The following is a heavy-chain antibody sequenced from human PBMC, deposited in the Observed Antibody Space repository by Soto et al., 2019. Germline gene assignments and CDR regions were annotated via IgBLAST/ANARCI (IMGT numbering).Heavy chain of an antibody. Sequence: GGSLRLSCAASGFTFSSYGMHWVRQAPGKGLEWVAVIWYDGSNKYYADPVKGRFTISRDNSKNTLYLQMNSLRAEDTAVYYCAREPTQTVWSGYYDYYYYYMDVWGKGTTVTVSS. D-gene: IGHD3-3*01. V-gene: IGHV3-33*01. CDR1: GFTFSSYG. CDR2: IWYDGSNK. CDR3: AREPTQTVWSGYYDYYYYYMDV. J-gene: IGHJ6*03.